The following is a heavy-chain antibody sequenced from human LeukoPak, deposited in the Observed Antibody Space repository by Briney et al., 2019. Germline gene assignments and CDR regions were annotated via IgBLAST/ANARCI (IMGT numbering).Heavy chain of an antibody. V-gene: IGHV1-69*13. J-gene: IGHJ6*02. CDR3: ARVVVPAAIDYGMDV. CDR1: GGTFSSYA. Sequence: SVKVSCKAFGGTFSSYAISWVRQAPGQGLEWMGGIIPIFGTANYAQKFQGRVTITADESTSTAYMELSSLRSEDTAVYYCARVVVPAAIDYGMDVWGQGTTVTVSS. CDR2: IIPIFGTA. D-gene: IGHD2-2*02.